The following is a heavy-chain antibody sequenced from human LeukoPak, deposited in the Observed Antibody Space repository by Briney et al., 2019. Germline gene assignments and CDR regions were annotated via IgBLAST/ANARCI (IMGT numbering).Heavy chain of an antibody. CDR3: TKGGSYAPLDY. CDR2: INSGGDDT. Sequence: QPGGSLRLSCAASGFTFSISAMTWVRQAPGKGLEWVSAINSGGDDTVHAGSVKGRLTISRDNSKNTLYLQMNSLRAEDTAKYYCTKGGSYAPLDYWGQGTLVTVSS. V-gene: IGHV3-23*01. D-gene: IGHD1-26*01. CDR1: GFTFSISA. J-gene: IGHJ4*02.